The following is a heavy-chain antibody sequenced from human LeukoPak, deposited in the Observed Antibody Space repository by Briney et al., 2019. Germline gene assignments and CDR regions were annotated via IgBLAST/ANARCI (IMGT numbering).Heavy chain of an antibody. V-gene: IGHV3-74*01. CDR2: IQTDGST. CDR1: GFTFTNFW. CDR3: ARGLHWNDFNWFDS. J-gene: IGHJ5*01. Sequence: PGGSLRLSCAASGFTFTNFWMNWVRQTPGKGLMWVSRIQTDGSTRYAESVKGRFTISRDNANNTVYLQMNTLSAEDTAIYYCARGLHWNDFNWFDSWGQGTLVTVSS. D-gene: IGHD1-1*01.